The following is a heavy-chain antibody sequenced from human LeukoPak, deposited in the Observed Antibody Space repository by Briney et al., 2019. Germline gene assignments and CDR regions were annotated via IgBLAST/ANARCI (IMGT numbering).Heavy chain of an antibody. V-gene: IGHV3-43*01. Sequence: GGSLRLSCAASGSTFDDYTMHWVRQAPGKGLEWVSLISWDGGSTYYADSVKGRFTISRDNAKNTLYLQMNSLRAEDTAVYYCARGADSGYSSDNWGQGTLVSVSS. CDR3: ARGADSGYSSDN. J-gene: IGHJ4*02. CDR1: GSTFDDYT. CDR2: ISWDGGST. D-gene: IGHD3-9*01.